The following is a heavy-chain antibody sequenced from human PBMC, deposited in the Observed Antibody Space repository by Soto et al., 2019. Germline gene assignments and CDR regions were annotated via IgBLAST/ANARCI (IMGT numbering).Heavy chain of an antibody. D-gene: IGHD3-3*01. CDR3: ARGMPVERRFWYYGMDV. CDR1: GGSISSYY. CDR2: IYYSGST. J-gene: IGHJ6*02. V-gene: IGHV4-59*01. Sequence: NPSETLSLTCTVSGGSISSYYWSWIRQPPGKGLEWIGYIYYSGSTNYNPSLKSRVTISVDTSKNQFSLKLSSVTAADTAVYYCARGMPVERRFWYYGMDVWGQGTTVTVSS.